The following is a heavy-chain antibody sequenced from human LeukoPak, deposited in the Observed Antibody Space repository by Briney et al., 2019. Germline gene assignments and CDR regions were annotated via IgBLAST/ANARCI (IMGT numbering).Heavy chain of an antibody. CDR3: ARYEIAAAISN. Sequence: ASVKVSCKASGYTFTSYDINWVRQATGQGLEWMGWMNPNSGNTGYAQKFRGRVTMTRNTSISTAYMELSSLRSEDTAVYYCARYEIAAAISNWGQGTLVTVSS. V-gene: IGHV1-8*01. CDR2: MNPNSGNT. CDR1: GYTFTSYD. J-gene: IGHJ4*02. D-gene: IGHD6-13*01.